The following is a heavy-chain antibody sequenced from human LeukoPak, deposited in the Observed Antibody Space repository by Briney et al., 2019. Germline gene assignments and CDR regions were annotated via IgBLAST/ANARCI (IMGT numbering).Heavy chain of an antibody. CDR2: VSGSGGST. Sequence: GGSLRLSCAASGFTSSSYGMHWVRQAPGKGPEWVSGVSGSGGSTFYADSVKGRFTISRDNSKNTLYLQMNTLRAEDTAVYYCAKDSKYSDYADYYYYYMDVWGKGTTVTVSS. CDR3: AKDSKYSDYADYYYYYMDV. V-gene: IGHV3-23*01. J-gene: IGHJ6*03. D-gene: IGHD4-11*01. CDR1: GFTSSSYG.